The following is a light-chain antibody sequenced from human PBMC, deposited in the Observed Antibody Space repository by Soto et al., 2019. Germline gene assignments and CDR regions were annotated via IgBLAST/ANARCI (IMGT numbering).Light chain of an antibody. CDR2: LGS. CDR1: QSLLYSNGYNY. Sequence: DIAMTQSPLSLPVTPGEPASISCRSSQSLLYSNGYNYLDWYLQKPGQSPQLLIYLGSNRASGVPDRFSGSGSGTDFTLKISRVEAEDVGVYYCMQALQVPHTFGQGTKLEIK. J-gene: IGKJ2*01. V-gene: IGKV2-28*01. CDR3: MQALQVPHT.